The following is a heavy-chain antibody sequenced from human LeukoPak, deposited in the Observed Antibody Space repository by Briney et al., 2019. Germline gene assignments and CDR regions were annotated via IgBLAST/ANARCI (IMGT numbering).Heavy chain of an antibody. CDR1: GGSISSGGYS. CDR3: ARGLPLGFGELSWWFDP. D-gene: IGHD3-10*01. V-gene: IGHV4-30-2*01. J-gene: IGHJ5*02. CDR2: IYHSGST. Sequence: TTSETLSLTCAVSGGSISSGGYSWSWIRQPPGKGLEWIGYIYHSGSTYYNPSLKSRVTISVDRSKNQFSLKLSSVTAADTAVYYCARGLPLGFGELSWWFDPWGQGTLVTVSS.